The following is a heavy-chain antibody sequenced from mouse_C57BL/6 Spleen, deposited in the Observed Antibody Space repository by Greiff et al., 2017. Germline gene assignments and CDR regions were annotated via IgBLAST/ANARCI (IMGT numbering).Heavy chain of an antibody. D-gene: IGHD1-1*01. V-gene: IGHV1-52*01. CDR1: GYTFTSYW. CDR2: IDPSDSET. Sequence: VQLQQPGAELVRPGSSVKLSCKASGYTFTSYWMHWVKQRPIQGLEWIGNIDPSDSETHYNQKFKDKATLTVDKSSSTAYMQLSSLTSEDSAVYYCARFWYYGSSYYFDYWGQGTTLTGSS. J-gene: IGHJ2*01. CDR3: ARFWYYGSSYYFDY.